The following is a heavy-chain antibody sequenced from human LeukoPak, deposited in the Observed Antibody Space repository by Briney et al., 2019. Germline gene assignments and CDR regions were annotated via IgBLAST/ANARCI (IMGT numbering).Heavy chain of an antibody. Sequence: GRSLRLSCAASGFTFDDYAMHWVRQAPGKGLEWVSGISWNSGSIGYADSVKGRFTISRDNAKNSLYLQMNSLRAEDTALYYCAKELGYCSSTSCYDAFDIWGQGTMVTVSS. J-gene: IGHJ3*02. CDR2: ISWNSGSI. D-gene: IGHD2-2*01. V-gene: IGHV3-9*01. CDR3: AKELGYCSSTSCYDAFDI. CDR1: GFTFDDYA.